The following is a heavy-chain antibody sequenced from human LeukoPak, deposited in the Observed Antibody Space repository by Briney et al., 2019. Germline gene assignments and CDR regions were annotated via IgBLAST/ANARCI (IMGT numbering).Heavy chain of an antibody. V-gene: IGHV3-53*01. D-gene: IGHD5-18*01. J-gene: IGHJ4*02. CDR3: ARDYYVDTAMQPDY. Sequence: SGGSLRLSCAASGFTVSSNYMSWVRQAPGKGLEWVSVIYSGGSTYYADSVKGRFTISRDNSKNTLYLQMNSLRAEDTAVYYCARDYYVDTAMQPDYWGQGTLVTVSS. CDR1: GFTVSSNY. CDR2: IYSGGST.